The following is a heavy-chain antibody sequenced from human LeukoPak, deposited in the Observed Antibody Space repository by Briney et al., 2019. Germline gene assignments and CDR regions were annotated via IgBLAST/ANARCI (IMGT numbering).Heavy chain of an antibody. CDR3: ARGVLSMAYD. Sequence: ASVKVSCMPSGYTFTSYYMHWVRQAPGQGREWMGIINRSGGSTSYAQKFQGRVTMTRDMSTSTVYMELSSLRSEDTAVYYCARGVLSMAYDWGQRTLVTVSS. J-gene: IGHJ4*02. CDR1: GYTFTSYY. V-gene: IGHV1-46*01. CDR2: INRSGGST. D-gene: IGHD3-16*01.